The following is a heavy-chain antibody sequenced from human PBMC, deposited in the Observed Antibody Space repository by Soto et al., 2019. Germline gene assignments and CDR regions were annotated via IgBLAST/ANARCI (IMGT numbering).Heavy chain of an antibody. J-gene: IGHJ3*02. D-gene: IGHD1-26*01. CDR2: ISYDGSSR. CDR3: AQLLGGSYAFEI. V-gene: IGHV3-30-3*01. CDR1: GFTFRNYP. Sequence: GSLRLSCAASGFTFRNYPMNWVRQAPDKGLEWVAVISYDGSSRDYADSVRGRFTISRDNSKNTLYLQMNSLRPEDTAVYYCAQLLGGSYAFEIWGQGTMVTVSS.